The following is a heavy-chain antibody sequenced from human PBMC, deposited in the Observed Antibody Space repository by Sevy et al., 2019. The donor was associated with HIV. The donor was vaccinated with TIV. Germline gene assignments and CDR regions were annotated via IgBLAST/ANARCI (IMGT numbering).Heavy chain of an antibody. D-gene: IGHD3-22*01. CDR1: GFTFSDYY. V-gene: IGHV3-11*01. Sequence: GGSLRLSCAASGFTFSDYYMSWIRQAPGKGLEWVSYISRSGSTINYADSVKGRFTISRDNAKNSLYLEINSLRAEDTAVYYCARENTMIEEPGWFDPWGQGTLVTVSS. CDR3: ARENTMIEEPGWFDP. J-gene: IGHJ5*02. CDR2: ISRSGSTI.